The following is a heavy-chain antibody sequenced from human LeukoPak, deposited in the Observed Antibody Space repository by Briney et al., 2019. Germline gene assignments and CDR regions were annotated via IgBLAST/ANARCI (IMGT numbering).Heavy chain of an antibody. CDR3: AKDRAAAQSAAWGI. D-gene: IGHD6-13*01. CDR2: IWYDGSNK. Sequence: GGSLRLSCAASGFTFSSYGMHWVRQAPGKGLEWVAVIWYDGSNKYYADSVKGRFTISRDNSKNTLYLQMNSLRAEDTAVYYCAKDRAAAQSAAWGIWGQGTMVTVSS. J-gene: IGHJ3*02. V-gene: IGHV3-30*02. CDR1: GFTFSSYG.